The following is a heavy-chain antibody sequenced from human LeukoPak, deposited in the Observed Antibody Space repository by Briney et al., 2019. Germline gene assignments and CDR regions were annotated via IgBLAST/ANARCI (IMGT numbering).Heavy chain of an antibody. J-gene: IGHJ4*02. CDR3: AKSIAVAGLAGGRTFDY. D-gene: IGHD6-19*01. CDR1: GFTFDNYE. V-gene: IGHV3-48*03. CDR2: ISSSSTI. Sequence: GGSLRLSCAASGFTFDNYEMNWVRQAPGKGLEWVSYISSSSTIYYADSVKGRFTISRDNAKNSLYLQMNSLRAEDTAVYYCAKSIAVAGLAGGRTFDYWGQGTLVTVSS.